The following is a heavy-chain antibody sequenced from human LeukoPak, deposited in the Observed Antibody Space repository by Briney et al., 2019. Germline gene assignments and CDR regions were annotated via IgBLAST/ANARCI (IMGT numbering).Heavy chain of an antibody. J-gene: IGHJ4*02. V-gene: IGHV4-59*12. CDR1: GGSISSYY. CDR3: ARFRPGASGWYSEFDS. Sequence: SETLPLTCTVSGGSISSYYWSWIRQPPGKGLEWIGYISYTGSTNYNPSLRSRVTISVDTSKNQFSLKLSSLTAADTAVYYCARFRPGASGWYSEFDSWGQGTLVTVSS. D-gene: IGHD6-19*01. CDR2: ISYTGST.